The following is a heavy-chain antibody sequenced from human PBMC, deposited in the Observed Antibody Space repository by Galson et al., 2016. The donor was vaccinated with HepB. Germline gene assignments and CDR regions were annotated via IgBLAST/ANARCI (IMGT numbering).Heavy chain of an antibody. V-gene: IGHV3-30*04. CDR3: ARDTYSYGYY. CDR1: GFTFSSYP. Sequence: SLRLSCAASGFTFSSYPLHWVRQAPGKGLEWVALISYDVSSKYYADSVKGRFTISRDNSKNTLYLQMNSLRAEDTAVYYCARDTYSYGYYWGQGTLVTVSS. CDR2: ISYDVSSK. D-gene: IGHD5-18*01. J-gene: IGHJ4*02.